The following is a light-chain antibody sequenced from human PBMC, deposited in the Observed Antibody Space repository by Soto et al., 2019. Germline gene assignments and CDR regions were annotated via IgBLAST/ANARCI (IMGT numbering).Light chain of an antibody. J-gene: IGLJ1*01. CDR2: YND. Sequence: QSVLTQSPSVSEAPRQRVTISCFGSSSNIGNNAVNWYQQLPGKAPKLLMYYNDLLPSGVSDRLSGSKSVTSASLAISGLQSEDEAEYYCAAWDDSLNGYVFGTATKLTVL. CDR3: AAWDDSLNGYV. CDR1: SSNIGNNA. V-gene: IGLV1-36*01.